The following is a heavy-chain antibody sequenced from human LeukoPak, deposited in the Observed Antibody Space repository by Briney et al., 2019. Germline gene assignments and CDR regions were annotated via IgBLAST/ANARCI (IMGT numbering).Heavy chain of an antibody. J-gene: IGHJ4*02. CDR2: INPNSGGT. D-gene: IGHD1-1*01. CDR1: GFTFTGYY. CDR3: ARDYLFSPGYPVLYFDY. Sequence: GASVTVSCKASGFTFTGYYMHWVRQAPGQGLEWMGWINPNSGGTNYAQKFQGRVTMTRDTSISTAYMELSRLRSDDTAVYYCARDYLFSPGYPVLYFDYWGQGTLVTVSS. V-gene: IGHV1-2*02.